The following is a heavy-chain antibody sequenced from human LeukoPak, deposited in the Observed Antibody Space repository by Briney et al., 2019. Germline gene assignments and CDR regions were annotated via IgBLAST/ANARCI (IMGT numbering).Heavy chain of an antibody. Sequence: ASVKVSCKASGYTFAGFYIHWVRQAPGQGLEWMGWINPKSGGTNSAQKFQGRVTMTRDTSISTAYMELSSLRSDDTSVYYCARDLIDYSGGIDYWGQGTLVTVSS. CDR2: INPKSGGT. CDR1: GYTFAGFY. CDR3: ARDLIDYSGGIDY. D-gene: IGHD4-11*01. J-gene: IGHJ4*02. V-gene: IGHV1-2*02.